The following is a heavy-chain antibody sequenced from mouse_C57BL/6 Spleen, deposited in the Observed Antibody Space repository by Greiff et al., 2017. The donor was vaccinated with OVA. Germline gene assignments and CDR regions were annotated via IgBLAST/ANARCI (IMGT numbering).Heavy chain of an antibody. V-gene: IGHV5-16*01. CDR1: GFTFSDYY. CDR2: INYDGSSP. Sequence: EVKLVESEGGLVQPGSSMKLSCTASGFTFSDYYMAWVRQVPEKGLEWVANINYDGSSPYYLDSLQSRFIISRENAKNILYLQRSSLKSEDTATYYCASYDYTGYYAMDYWGQGTSVTVAS. D-gene: IGHD2-4*01. J-gene: IGHJ4*01. CDR3: ASYDYTGYYAMDY.